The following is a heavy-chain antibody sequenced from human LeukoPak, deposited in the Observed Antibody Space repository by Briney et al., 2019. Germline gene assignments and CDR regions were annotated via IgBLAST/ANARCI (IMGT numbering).Heavy chain of an antibody. Sequence: SETLSLTCTVSGGSISSGGYYWSWIRQHPGKGLEWIGYIYYSGSTYYNPSLKSRVTISVDTSKNQFSLKLSSVTAADTAVYYCARAHYASSNIKVPFDVWGKGTTVTVSS. CDR3: ARAHYASSNIKVPFDV. CDR1: GGSISSGGYY. V-gene: IGHV4-31*03. CDR2: IYYSGST. J-gene: IGHJ6*04. D-gene: IGHD3-22*01.